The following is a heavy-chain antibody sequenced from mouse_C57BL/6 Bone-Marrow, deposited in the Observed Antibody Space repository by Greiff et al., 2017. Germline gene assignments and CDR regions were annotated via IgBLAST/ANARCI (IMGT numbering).Heavy chain of an antibody. CDR1: GYTFTSYG. CDR3: ARRRRFLPWFDY. J-gene: IGHJ3*01. D-gene: IGHD2-14*01. V-gene: IGHV1-81*01. CDR2: IYPRSGNT. Sequence: VQLQESGAELARPGASVKLSCKASGYTFTSYGISWVKQRTGQGLEWIGCIYPRSGNTYYNEKFKGKATLTADKSSSTAYMELRSLTSEDSAVYFCARRRRFLPWFDYWGQGTLVTVSA.